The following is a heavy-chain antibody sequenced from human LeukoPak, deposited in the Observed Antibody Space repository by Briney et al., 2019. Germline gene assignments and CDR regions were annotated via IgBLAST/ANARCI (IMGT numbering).Heavy chain of an antibody. CDR1: GFTFSSSA. Sequence: GGSLRLSCAASGFTFSSSAMSWVRQAPGKGLEWVSTVSDNGAKTYYADSVKGRFTISRDNSKNTLYLKMDSLRAEDTAVYYCAKTLVWGYNWIDPWGQGTLVTVSS. D-gene: IGHD3-16*01. V-gene: IGHV3-23*01. CDR3: AKTLVWGYNWIDP. J-gene: IGHJ5*02. CDR2: VSDNGAKT.